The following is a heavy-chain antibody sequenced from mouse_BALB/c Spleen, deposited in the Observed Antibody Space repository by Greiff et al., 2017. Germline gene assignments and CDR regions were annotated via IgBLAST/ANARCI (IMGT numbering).Heavy chain of an antibody. D-gene: IGHD2-1*01. J-gene: IGHJ4*01. Sequence: VKLQQSGAELMKPGASVKISCKATGYTFSSYWIEWVKQRPGHGLEWIGEILPGSGSTNYNEKFKGKATFTADTSSNTAYMQLSSLTSEDSAVYYCASERGNYDYAMDYWGQGTSVTVSS. CDR1: GYTFSSYW. CDR2: ILPGSGST. CDR3: ASERGNYDYAMDY. V-gene: IGHV1-9*01.